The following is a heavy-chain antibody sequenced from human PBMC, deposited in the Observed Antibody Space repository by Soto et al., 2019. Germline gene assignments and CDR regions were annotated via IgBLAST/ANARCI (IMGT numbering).Heavy chain of an antibody. CDR1: GQSFSGHS. CDR3: ARGSGIVALPGDLEDVKYAY. Sequence: QVQLQQWGAGLVKPSETLSLSCAVYGQSFSGHSWAWIRQPPGKGLEWIGEINESGSTYYNPSLKSRVTISTDTSKNQFSLKLSSVSAADTAAYVCARGSGIVALPGDLEDVKYAYWGQGTLVNVSS. J-gene: IGHJ4*02. D-gene: IGHD2-21*01. CDR2: INESGST. V-gene: IGHV4-34*01.